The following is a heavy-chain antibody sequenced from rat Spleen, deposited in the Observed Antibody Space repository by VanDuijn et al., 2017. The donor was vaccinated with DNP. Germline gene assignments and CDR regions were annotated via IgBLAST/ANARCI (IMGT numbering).Heavy chain of an antibody. CDR3: TRWGFMDA. CDR1: GFTFSDYA. CDR2: ITTGGGDT. Sequence: EVQLVESGGGLVQPGRSLKLSCAASGFTFSDYAMAWVRQAPTKGLEWVASITTGGGDTYYRDSVKGRFTISRDNAKNTQYLQMDSLRSDDTATYYCTRWGFMDAWGQGTSVTVSS. J-gene: IGHJ4*01. V-gene: IGHV5S13*01. D-gene: IGHD4-3*01.